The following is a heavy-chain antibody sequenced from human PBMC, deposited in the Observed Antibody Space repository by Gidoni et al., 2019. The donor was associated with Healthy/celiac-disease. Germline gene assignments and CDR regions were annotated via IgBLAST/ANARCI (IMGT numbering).Heavy chain of an antibody. Sequence: QLQLQESGPGLVKPSETLSLTCTVSGGSISSSSYYWGWLRQPPGKGLEWIGSIYYSGSTYYNPSLKSRVTISVDTSKNQFSLKLSSVTAADTAVYYCASPSSYDFWSGYYNYYYYGMDVWGQGTTVTVSS. CDR3: ASPSSYDFWSGYYNYYYYGMDV. CDR1: GGSISSSSYY. D-gene: IGHD3-3*01. V-gene: IGHV4-39*01. CDR2: IYYSGST. J-gene: IGHJ6*02.